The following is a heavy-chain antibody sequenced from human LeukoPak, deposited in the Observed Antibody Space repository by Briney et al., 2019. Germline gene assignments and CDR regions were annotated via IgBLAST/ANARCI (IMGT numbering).Heavy chain of an antibody. CDR2: IYHSGST. CDR3: GRHESAWKGAVDI. Sequence: SETLSLTCTVSGGSIYSYYWSWIRQPPGKGLEWISYIYHSGSTNTNPSLKSRVTTSVDTSKNQLSLQLRTRTAADAAAYDCGRHESAWKGAVDIWGQGTMVTVSS. J-gene: IGHJ3*02. D-gene: IGHD1-1*01. CDR1: GGSIYSYY. V-gene: IGHV4-59*08.